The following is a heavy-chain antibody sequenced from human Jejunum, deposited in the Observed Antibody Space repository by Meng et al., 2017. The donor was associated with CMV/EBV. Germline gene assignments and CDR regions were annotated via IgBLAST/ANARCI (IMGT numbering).Heavy chain of an antibody. CDR2: INHDGGT. Sequence: VQLKQGGAGLVKPSETLSLTCAVYGGSFSEYYWNWIRQPPGKGLEWIGEINHDGGTHYNPSLKSRVTISVDTSKNQFSLKLRSVTAADTSGYYCVLYSNNIDYWGQGTLVTVSS. CDR3: VLYSNNIDY. D-gene: IGHD6-13*01. J-gene: IGHJ4*02. CDR1: GGSFSEYY. V-gene: IGHV4-34*01.